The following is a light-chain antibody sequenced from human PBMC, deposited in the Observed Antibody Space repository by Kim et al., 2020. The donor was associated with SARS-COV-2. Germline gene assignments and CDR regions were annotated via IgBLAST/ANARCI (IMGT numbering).Light chain of an antibody. CDR1: SLRTYY. CDR3: KARAGRGKVV. V-gene: IGLV3-19*01. Sequence: SSELTQDPAVSVALGQTVRITCQGDSLRTYYATWYQQKSGQAPVLVFYGKDKRPSGIPDRFSGSSSGNTASLIITGAQAADESDYYCKARAGRGKVVFGGGTRVTVL. J-gene: IGLJ2*01. CDR2: GKD.